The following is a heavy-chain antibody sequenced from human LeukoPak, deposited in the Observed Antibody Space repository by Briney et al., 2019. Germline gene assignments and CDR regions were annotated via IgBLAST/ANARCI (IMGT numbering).Heavy chain of an antibody. CDR3: ARACRGYSSSWYAYYMDV. CDR1: GGSISSSSYY. J-gene: IGHJ6*03. CDR2: IYYSGST. Sequence: SETLSLTCTVSGGSISSSSYYWGWIRQPPGKGLEWIGSIYYSGSTYYNPSLKSRVTISVDTSKNQFSLKLSSVTAADTAVYYCARACRGYSSSWYAYYMDVWGKGTTVTVSS. V-gene: IGHV4-39*07. D-gene: IGHD6-13*01.